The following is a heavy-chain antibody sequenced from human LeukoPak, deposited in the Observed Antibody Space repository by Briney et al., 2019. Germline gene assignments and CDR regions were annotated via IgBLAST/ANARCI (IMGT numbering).Heavy chain of an antibody. CDR3: ARVPSFCRDGYNCNAFDI. CDR1: GYTFTGYY. V-gene: IGHV1-69*04. Sequence: SVTVSCKTSGYTFTGYYMHWVRQAPGQGLEWMGRIIPILGIANYAQKFQGRVTITADKSTSTAYMELSSLRSEDTAVYYCARVPSFCRDGYNCNAFDIWGQGTMVTVSS. D-gene: IGHD5-24*01. CDR2: IIPILGIA. J-gene: IGHJ3*02.